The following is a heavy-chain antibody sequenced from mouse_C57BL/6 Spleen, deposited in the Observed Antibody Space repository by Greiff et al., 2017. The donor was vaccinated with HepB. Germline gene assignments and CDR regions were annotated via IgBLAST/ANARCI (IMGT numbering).Heavy chain of an antibody. Sequence: VQLQQSGAELVRPGASVTLSCKASGYTFTDYEMHWVKQTPVHGLEWIGAIDPETGGTAYNQKFKGKAILTADKSSSTAYMELRSLTSEDSAVYYCTKNVWPYYAMDYWGQGTSVTVSS. D-gene: IGHD2-10*02. CDR2: IDPETGGT. J-gene: IGHJ4*01. CDR3: TKNVWPYYAMDY. V-gene: IGHV1-15*01. CDR1: GYTFTDYE.